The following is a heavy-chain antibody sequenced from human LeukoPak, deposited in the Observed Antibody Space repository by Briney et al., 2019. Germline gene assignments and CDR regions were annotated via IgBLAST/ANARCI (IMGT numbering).Heavy chain of an antibody. D-gene: IGHD1-26*01. CDR2: ISAYNGNT. V-gene: IGHV1-18*01. J-gene: IGHJ3*02. Sequence: ASVKVSCKASGYTFTSYGISWVRQAPGQGLEWMGWISAYNGNTNYAQKFQGRVTMTRDTSTSTVYMDLSSLRSEDTAVYYCAKPRRMGGDVDDAFDIWGQGTMVTVSS. CDR1: GYTFTSYG. CDR3: AKPRRMGGDVDDAFDI.